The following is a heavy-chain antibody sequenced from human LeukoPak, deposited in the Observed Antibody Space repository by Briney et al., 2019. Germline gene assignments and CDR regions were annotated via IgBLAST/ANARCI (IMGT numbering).Heavy chain of an antibody. D-gene: IGHD3-3*01. CDR3: ATPPPEYYDFWSGYLQGNYFDY. CDR2: ISSSSSYI. V-gene: IGHV3-21*01. CDR1: GFTFSSYS. J-gene: IGHJ4*02. Sequence: PGGSLRLSCAASGFTFSSYSMTWVRQAPGKGLEWVSSISSSSSYIYYADSVKGRFTISRDNAKNSLYLQMNSLRAEDTAVYYCATPPPEYYDFWSGYLQGNYFDYWGQGTLVTVSS.